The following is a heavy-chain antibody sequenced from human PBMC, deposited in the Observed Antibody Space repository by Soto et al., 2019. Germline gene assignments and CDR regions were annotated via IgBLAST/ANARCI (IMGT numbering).Heavy chain of an antibody. V-gene: IGHV3-7*01. CDR2: IKKDGSEK. J-gene: IGHJ4*02. D-gene: IGHD6-13*01. Sequence: EVQLVESGGGFVQPGGSLRLSCSASEFSFSDYWMTWVRQAPGKGLEWVASIKKDGSEKSYVDSVKGRFTNSRDNAKNSLYLHMSSLRDEDTAVYYCARRAAVVGLDYWGQGALVTVSS. CDR3: ARRAAVVGLDY. CDR1: EFSFSDYW.